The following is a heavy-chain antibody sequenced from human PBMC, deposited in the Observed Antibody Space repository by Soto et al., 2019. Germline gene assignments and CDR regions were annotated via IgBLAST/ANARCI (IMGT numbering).Heavy chain of an antibody. V-gene: IGHV3-23*01. Sequence: GGSLRLSCAASGFTFSGYALTWVRQAPGKGLEWVSTIIDYGGNTYYADSVKGRFAISRDNSKNTLYLQMNNLRAEDTAVYYCAKGRGSSTSYYDFWGQGALVTVSS. CDR1: GFTFSGYA. D-gene: IGHD2-2*01. CDR2: IIDYGGNT. CDR3: AKGRGSSTSYYDF. J-gene: IGHJ4*02.